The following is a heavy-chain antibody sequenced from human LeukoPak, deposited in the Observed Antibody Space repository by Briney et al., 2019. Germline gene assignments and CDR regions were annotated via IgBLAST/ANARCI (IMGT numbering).Heavy chain of an antibody. CDR1: GYTFTSYG. J-gene: IGHJ4*02. Sequence: GASVKVSCKASGYTFTSYGISWVQQAPGQGLEWMGWISAYNGNTNYAQKLQGRVTITADESSNTASLDLSSLTSEDTAVYYCATDPNPYSSTSGYFDFWGQGTLVTVSS. CDR2: ISAYNGNT. D-gene: IGHD6-13*01. CDR3: ATDPNPYSSTSGYFDF. V-gene: IGHV1-18*01.